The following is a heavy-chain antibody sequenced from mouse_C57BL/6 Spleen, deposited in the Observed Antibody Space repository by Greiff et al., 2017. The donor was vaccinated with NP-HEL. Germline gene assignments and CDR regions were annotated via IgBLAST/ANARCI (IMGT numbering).Heavy chain of an antibody. V-gene: IGHV1-82*01. J-gene: IGHJ4*01. D-gene: IGHD4-1*01. CDR3: ARRNPNFYAMDY. Sequence: QVQLKQSGPELVKPGASVKISCKASGYAFSSSWMNWVKQRPGTGLEWIGRLYPGDGDTNYNGKFKGKATLTADKSSSTAYMQLSSLTSEDSAVYFCARRNPNFYAMDYWGQGTSVTVSS. CDR1: GYAFSSSW. CDR2: LYPGDGDT.